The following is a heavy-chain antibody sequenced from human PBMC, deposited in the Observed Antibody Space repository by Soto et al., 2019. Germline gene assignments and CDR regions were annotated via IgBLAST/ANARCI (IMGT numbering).Heavy chain of an antibody. CDR2: ISWNSNTI. V-gene: IGHV3-9*01. J-gene: IGHJ4*02. CDR3: AKDTGPN. Sequence: SSGDYYWSWIRQPPGKGLEWVSGISWNSNTIAYADSVKGRFTISRDNAKNSLYLQMNSLRAEDTAFYYCAKDTGPNWGQGTLVTVSS. CDR1: SSGDYY.